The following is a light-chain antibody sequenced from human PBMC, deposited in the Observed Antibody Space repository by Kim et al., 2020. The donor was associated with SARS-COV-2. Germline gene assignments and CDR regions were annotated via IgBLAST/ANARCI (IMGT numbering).Light chain of an antibody. Sequence: ALGQKARITCQGASLRRYYASWYQQKAGQAPVVVIYGKKNRLSGIPDRFSGSTSGNTASLTITGAQAEDEAVYYGNSRDSSTNHLVFGGGTQLTVL. CDR1: SLRRYY. CDR3: NSRDSSTNHLV. J-gene: IGLJ2*01. CDR2: GKK. V-gene: IGLV3-19*01.